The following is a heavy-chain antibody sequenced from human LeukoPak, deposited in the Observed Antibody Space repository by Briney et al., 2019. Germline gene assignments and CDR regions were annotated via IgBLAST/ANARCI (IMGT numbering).Heavy chain of an antibody. CDR1: GYTFTDYY. J-gene: IGHJ4*02. V-gene: IGHV1-69-2*01. D-gene: IGHD3-16*01. Sequence: ASVKISCKVSGYTFTDYYMHWVQQAPGKGLEWMGLVDPEDGETIYAEKFQGRVTITADTSTDTAYMELSSLRSEDTAVYYCATGLMITFGEQQIDHWGQGTLVTVSS. CDR2: VDPEDGET. CDR3: ATGLMITFGEQQIDH.